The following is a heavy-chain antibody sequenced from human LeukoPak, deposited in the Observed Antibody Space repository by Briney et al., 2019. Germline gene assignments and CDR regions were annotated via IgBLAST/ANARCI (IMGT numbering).Heavy chain of an antibody. CDR2: IYHSGST. CDR1: GYSISSGYY. V-gene: IGHV4-38-2*01. CDR3: ARYYYDSSGYIFDY. Sequence: PSETLSLTCAVSGYSISSGYYWGWIRQPPGKGLEWIGSIYHSGSTYYNPSLKSRVTISVDTSKNQFSLKLSSVTAADTAVYYCARYYYDSSGYIFDYWGQGTLVTVSS. D-gene: IGHD3-22*01. J-gene: IGHJ4*02.